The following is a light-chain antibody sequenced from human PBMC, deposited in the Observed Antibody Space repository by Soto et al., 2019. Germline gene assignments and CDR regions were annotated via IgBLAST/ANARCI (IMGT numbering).Light chain of an antibody. J-gene: IGKJ1*01. CDR2: AAS. CDR1: QSISSY. V-gene: IGKV1-39*01. Sequence: DIQMTQSPSSLSASVGDRVTITCRASQSISSYLHWYQQKPGKAPKLLIYAASNLQSGVPSRFSASGSGTDFTLTLNSLQPEDFATYYCQQGHSTPWTFGQGTKVDIK. CDR3: QQGHSTPWT.